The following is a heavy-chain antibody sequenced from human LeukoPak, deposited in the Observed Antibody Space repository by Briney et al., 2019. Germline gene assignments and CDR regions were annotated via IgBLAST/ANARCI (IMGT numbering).Heavy chain of an antibody. Sequence: ASVKVSCTASGYTFTSYGISWVRQAPGQGLEWMEWISAYNGNTNYAQKLQGRVTMTTDTSTSTAYMELRSLRSDDTAVYYCAREYYDFWSGYTAYNWFDPWGQGTLVTVSS. J-gene: IGHJ5*02. V-gene: IGHV1-18*01. CDR1: GYTFTSYG. CDR3: AREYYDFWSGYTAYNWFDP. CDR2: ISAYNGNT. D-gene: IGHD3-3*01.